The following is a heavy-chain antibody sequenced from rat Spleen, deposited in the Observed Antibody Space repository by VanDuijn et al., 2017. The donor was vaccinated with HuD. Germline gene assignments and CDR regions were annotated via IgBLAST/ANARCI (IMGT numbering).Heavy chain of an antibody. J-gene: IGHJ2*01. CDR3: TRAPPYYGFDY. V-gene: IGHV5-20*01. CDR1: GFTFSDYY. Sequence: EVQLVESGGGLVQPGRSLKLSCAASGFTFSDYYMAWVRQAPTQGLEWVASISYDGGSTFYRDSVKGRFTISRDNAKSTLYLQMDSLRSEDTAAYYCTRAPPYYGFDYWGQGVMVTVSS. CDR2: ISYDGGST. D-gene: IGHD1-1*01.